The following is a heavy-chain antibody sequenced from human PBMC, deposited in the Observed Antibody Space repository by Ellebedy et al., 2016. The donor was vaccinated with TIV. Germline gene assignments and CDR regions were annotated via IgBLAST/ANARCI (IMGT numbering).Heavy chain of an antibody. CDR1: GYTLTELS. V-gene: IGHV1-18*01. D-gene: IGHD6-13*01. CDR3: ARTSRYAYSSSCDY. Sequence: AASVKVSCKVSGYTLTELSMHWVRQAPGQGLEWMGWVSGYNGNTNYAQKVQGRVTMTTDTSTNTAYMELRSLTSDDTAVYFCARTSRYAYSSSCDYWGQGTLVTVSS. J-gene: IGHJ4*02. CDR2: VSGYNGNT.